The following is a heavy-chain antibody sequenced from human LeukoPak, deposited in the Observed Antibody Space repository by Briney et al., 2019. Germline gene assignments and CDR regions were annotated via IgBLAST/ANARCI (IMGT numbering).Heavy chain of an antibody. CDR1: GFTVSSNY. V-gene: IGHV3-23*01. J-gene: IGHJ4*02. CDR3: AKEGTDYGDYPYFFDY. D-gene: IGHD4-17*01. Sequence: GGSLRLSCAASGFTVSSNYMGWVRQAPGKGLEWVASIPSSGGSTQYADSVQGRFTISRDNSKNTLFLQMDSLSADDTGVYYCAKEGTDYGDYPYFFDYWGQGTLVTVSS. CDR2: IPSSGGST.